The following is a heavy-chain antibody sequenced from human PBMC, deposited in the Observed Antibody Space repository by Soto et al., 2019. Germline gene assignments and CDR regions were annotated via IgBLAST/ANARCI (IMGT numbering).Heavy chain of an antibody. CDR1: EFTFDDYA. D-gene: IGHD5-12*01. CDR2: ISWNSGSI. Sequence: GGSLRLSCAASEFTFDDYAMHWVRQAPGKGLEWVSGISWNSGSIGYADSVKGRFTISRDNAKNSLYLQMNSLRAEDTALYYCAKDPSYKGYDPPYFDYWGQGTLVTVSS. J-gene: IGHJ4*02. V-gene: IGHV3-9*01. CDR3: AKDPSYKGYDPPYFDY.